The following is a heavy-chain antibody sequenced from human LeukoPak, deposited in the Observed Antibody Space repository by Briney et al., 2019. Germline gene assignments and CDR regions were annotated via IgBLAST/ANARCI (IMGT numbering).Heavy chain of an antibody. J-gene: IGHJ4*02. D-gene: IGHD3-10*01. CDR1: GGSISGSSYY. CDR3: ARPAPRYYYGSGSYYFDY. V-gene: IGHV4-39*01. Sequence: PSETLSLTCTVSGGSISGSSYYWGWIRQPPGKGLEWIGSIYYSGSTYYNPSPKSRVTISVDTSKNQFSLKLSSVTAADTAVYYCARPAPRYYYGSGSYYFDYWGQGTLVTVSS. CDR2: IYYSGST.